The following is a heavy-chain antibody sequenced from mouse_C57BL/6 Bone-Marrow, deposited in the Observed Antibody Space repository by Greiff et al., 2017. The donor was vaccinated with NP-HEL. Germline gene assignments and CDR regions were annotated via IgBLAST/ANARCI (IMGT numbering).Heavy chain of an antibody. V-gene: IGHV14-4*01. D-gene: IGHD1-1*01. CDR1: GFNIKDDY. CDR2: IDPENGDT. J-gene: IGHJ1*03. CDR3: TLITTVVATDWYFDV. Sequence: EVKLMESGAELVRPGASVKLSCTASGFNIKDDYMHWVKQRPEQGLEWIGWIDPENGDTEYASKFQGKATITADTSSNTAYLQLSSLTSEDTAVYYCTLITTVVATDWYFDVWGTGTTVTVSS.